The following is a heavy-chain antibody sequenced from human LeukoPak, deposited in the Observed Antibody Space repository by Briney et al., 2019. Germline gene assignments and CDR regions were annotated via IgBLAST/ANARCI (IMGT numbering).Heavy chain of an antibody. CDR2: INSDGSTT. D-gene: IGHD1-1*01. J-gene: IGHJ4*02. V-gene: IGHV3-74*01. CDR1: GFTFRGYW. CDR3: ARESERFAFDY. Sequence: GGSLRLSCAASGFTFRGYWMNWVGKAPGKGLVWVSRINSDGSTTTYADSVRGRFTISRDNAKNTLYLQMNSLGAEDTAVYYCARESERFAFDYWGQGTLVTVSS.